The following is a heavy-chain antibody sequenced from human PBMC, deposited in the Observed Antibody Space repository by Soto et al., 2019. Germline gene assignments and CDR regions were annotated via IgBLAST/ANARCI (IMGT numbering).Heavy chain of an antibody. CDR1: GGSISSYY. D-gene: IGHD1-26*01. J-gene: IGHJ4*02. Sequence: SEPLSLTCTVSGGSISSYYWSWIRQPPGKGLEWIGYIYYSGSTNYNPSLKSRVTISVDTSKNQFSLKLSSVTAADTAVYYCARGSGATMIDYWGQGTLVTVSS. CDR2: IYYSGST. V-gene: IGHV4-59*01. CDR3: ARGSGATMIDY.